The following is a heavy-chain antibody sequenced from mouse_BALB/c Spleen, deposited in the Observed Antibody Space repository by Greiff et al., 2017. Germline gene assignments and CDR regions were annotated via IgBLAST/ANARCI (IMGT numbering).Heavy chain of an antibody. V-gene: IGHV5-6*01. CDR2: ISSGGSYT. CDR3: ARQTSFAY. J-gene: IGHJ3*01. CDR1: GFTFSSYG. Sequence: EVKLMESGGDLVKPGGSLKLSCAASGFTFSSYGMSWVRQTPDKRLEWVATISSGGSYTYYPDSVKGRFTISRDNAKNTLYLQMSSLKSEDTAMYYCARQTSFAYWGQGTLVTVSA.